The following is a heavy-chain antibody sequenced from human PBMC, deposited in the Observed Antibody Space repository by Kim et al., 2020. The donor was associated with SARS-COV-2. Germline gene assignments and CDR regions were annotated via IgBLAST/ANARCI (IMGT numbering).Heavy chain of an antibody. CDR2: IRTKANSSAT. CDR3: TSWSSTNPFGY. J-gene: IGHJ4*02. Sequence: GGSLRLSCAASGFTFSGSTVHWVRQASGKGLEWVGRIRTKANSSATAYAPSVKGRFTIYRDDSRNAAYLQMDSLKSEDTAVYYCTSWSSTNPFGYWGQGTLVTVSS. V-gene: IGHV3-73*01. CDR1: GFTFSGST. D-gene: IGHD2-2*01.